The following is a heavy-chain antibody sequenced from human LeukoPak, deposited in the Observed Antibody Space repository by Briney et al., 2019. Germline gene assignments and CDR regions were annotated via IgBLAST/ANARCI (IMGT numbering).Heavy chain of an antibody. Sequence: ASVKVSCKASGGTFSSYAISWVRQAPGQGLEWMGWINAGNGNTKYSQKFQGRVTITRDTSASTAYMELRSLRSEDTAVYYCARVVHAYYDFWSGHGNAFDIWGQGTMVTVSS. CDR2: INAGNGNT. CDR3: ARVVHAYYDFWSGHGNAFDI. V-gene: IGHV1-3*01. D-gene: IGHD3-3*01. CDR1: GGTFSSYA. J-gene: IGHJ3*02.